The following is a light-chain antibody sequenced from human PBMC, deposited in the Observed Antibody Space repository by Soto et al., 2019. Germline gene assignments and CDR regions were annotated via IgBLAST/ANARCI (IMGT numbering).Light chain of an antibody. V-gene: IGKV1-27*01. CDR1: QGISNY. CDR2: AAS. CDR3: QKYHCAALT. J-gene: IGKJ4*01. Sequence: DVPMTQSPSSLSASVGDRVTITCRASQGISNYLAWYQQKPGKVPKLLIYAASTLQSGVPSRFSGSGSGTDFTLTISTLQPEDVAPYYCQKYHCAALTFGGGTKVEIK.